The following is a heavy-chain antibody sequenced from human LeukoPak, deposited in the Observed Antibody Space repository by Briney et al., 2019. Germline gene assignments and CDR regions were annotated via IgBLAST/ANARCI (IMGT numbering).Heavy chain of an antibody. CDR3: VRDTGYSSPFDY. CDR1: GFTFSSYE. D-gene: IGHD3-22*01. V-gene: IGHV3-48*03. Sequence: GGSLRLSCAASGFTFSSYEMSWVRQAPGKGLEWVSYIEGSGVSIYYADSVKGRFTVSRDNAKISLYLQMNSLRAGDTALYYCVRDTGYSSPFDYWGRGTLVTVSS. CDR2: IEGSGVSI. J-gene: IGHJ4*02.